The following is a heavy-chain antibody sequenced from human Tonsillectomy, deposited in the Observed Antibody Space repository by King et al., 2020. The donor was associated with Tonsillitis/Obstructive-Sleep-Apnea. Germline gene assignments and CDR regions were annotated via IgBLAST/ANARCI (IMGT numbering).Heavy chain of an antibody. CDR2: IDPSDSYT. Sequence: QLVQSGAEVKKPGESLRISCKGSGYSFTTSWITWVRQMPGKGLEWMGRIDPSDSYTNYSPSFQGHVTISADKSISTAYLQWSSLKASDTAMYYCARHVEGYRSALENYYYYAMDVWGQGTTVTVSS. CDR1: GYSFTTSW. D-gene: IGHD5-18*01. V-gene: IGHV5-10-1*01. J-gene: IGHJ6*02. CDR3: ARHVEGYRSALENYYYYAMDV.